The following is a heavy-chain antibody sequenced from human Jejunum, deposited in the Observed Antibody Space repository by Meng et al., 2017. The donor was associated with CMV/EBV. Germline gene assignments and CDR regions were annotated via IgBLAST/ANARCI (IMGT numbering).Heavy chain of an antibody. CDR3: ARDFTWSSDQ. Sequence: QVQLVESGGGVVQPGGSLRLSCEASGFTFSSYGTHWARQAPGKGLEWVAFIGSDGVTKHYVDSVKGRFTISRGNSNNILYLQMNSLRVEDTAVYYCARDFTWSSDQWGQGTLCNVSS. CDR2: IGSDGVTK. CDR1: GFTFSSYG. V-gene: IGHV3-30*02. D-gene: IGHD2-15*01. J-gene: IGHJ4*02.